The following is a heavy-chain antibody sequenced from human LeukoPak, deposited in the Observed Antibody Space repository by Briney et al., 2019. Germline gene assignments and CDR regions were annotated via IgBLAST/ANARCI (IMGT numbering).Heavy chain of an antibody. D-gene: IGHD3-9*01. J-gene: IGHJ4*02. CDR2: ISGSGGST. V-gene: IGHV3-23*01. CDR1: GFTFSSYA. Sequence: AGGSLRLSCAASGFTFSSYAMSWVRQAPGKGLEWVSAISGSGGSTYYADSVKGRFTISRDNSKNTLYLQLNSLRAEDTAVYYCARYYYDILTGLSGWGQGTLVTVSS. CDR3: ARYYYDILTGLSG.